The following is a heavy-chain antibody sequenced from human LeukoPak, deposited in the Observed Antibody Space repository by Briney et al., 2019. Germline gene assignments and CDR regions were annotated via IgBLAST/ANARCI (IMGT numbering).Heavy chain of an antibody. CDR1: GFTFSSYG. Sequence: GGSLRLSCAASGFTFSSYGIHWVRQAPGKGLEWVAVVSYDGSKKYYADSVKGRFTISRDDAKNSLYLQMNSLRAEDTAVYYCARQGRGFDYWGQGTLVTVSS. V-gene: IGHV3-30*04. CDR3: ARQGRGFDY. CDR2: VSYDGSKK. J-gene: IGHJ4*02.